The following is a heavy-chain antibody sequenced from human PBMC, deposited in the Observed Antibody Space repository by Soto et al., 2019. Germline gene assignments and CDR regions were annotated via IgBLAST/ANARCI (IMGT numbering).Heavy chain of an antibody. CDR2: ISWDGGST. J-gene: IGHJ6*02. D-gene: IGHD3-16*01. V-gene: IGHV3-43*01. Sequence: PGGSLRLSCAASGFTFDDYTMHWVRQAPGKGLEWVSLISWDGGSTYYADSVKGRFTISRDNSKNSLYLQMNSLRTEDTALYYCAKGGKRYDSLFRPPAFDYYYYGMDVWGQGTTVTVSS. CDR1: GFTFDDYT. CDR3: AKGGKRYDSLFRPPAFDYYYYGMDV.